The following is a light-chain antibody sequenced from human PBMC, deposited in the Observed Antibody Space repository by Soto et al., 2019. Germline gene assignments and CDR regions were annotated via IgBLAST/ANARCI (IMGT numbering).Light chain of an antibody. V-gene: IGKV3-20*01. Sequence: EIVLTQSPGTLSLSPGERATLSCRASQSVSSSYLAWYQQKPGQAPRLLIYGASSRATGIPDRFSGSGCGTVFTLTISRLEAEDFAVYYCQQYGSSPTFGQWTKVEIK. CDR2: GAS. CDR3: QQYGSSPT. J-gene: IGKJ1*01. CDR1: QSVSSSY.